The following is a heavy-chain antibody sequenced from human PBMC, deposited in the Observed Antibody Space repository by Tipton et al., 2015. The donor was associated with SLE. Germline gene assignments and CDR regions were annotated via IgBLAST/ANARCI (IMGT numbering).Heavy chain of an antibody. CDR1: GFTFSSYW. CDR3: ARVIPITIFGVVDYNWFDP. D-gene: IGHD3-3*01. J-gene: IGHJ5*02. CDR2: IKQDGSEK. Sequence: SLRLSCAASGFTFSSYWMSWVRQAPGKGLEWVANIKQDGSEKYYVDSVKGRFTISRDNAKNSLYLQMNSLGAEDTAVYYCARVIPITIFGVVDYNWFDPWGQGTLVTVSS. V-gene: IGHV3-7*01.